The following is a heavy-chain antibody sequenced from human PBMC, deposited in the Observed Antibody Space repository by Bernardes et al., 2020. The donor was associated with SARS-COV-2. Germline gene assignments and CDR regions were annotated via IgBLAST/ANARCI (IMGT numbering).Heavy chain of an antibody. CDR2: ISGFNGNT. CDR3: ARGGRTKVPAH. D-gene: IGHD1-26*01. CDR1: GYTFTSYV. Sequence: AKLKVSCKASGYTFTSYVISWFRQAPGQGLEWMGWISGFNGNTNYAQELQGRVTMTTETSTSTAYMELRSLRSDDTAVYYCARGGRTKVPAHWGQGTLVTVSS. J-gene: IGHJ4*02. V-gene: IGHV1-18*01.